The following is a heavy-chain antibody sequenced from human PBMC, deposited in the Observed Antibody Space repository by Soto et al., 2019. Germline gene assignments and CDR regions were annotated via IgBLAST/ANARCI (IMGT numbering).Heavy chain of an antibody. CDR2: ITPRDGTT. CDR3: ARGGGTLDY. V-gene: IGHV1-46*01. Sequence: QVQLVQSGADVKKSGASVKLSCKASGYTFINYSMYWVRQAPGQGLEWMGIITPRDGTTIYAQNFQGSVTMTRDTSTSTVYMELSSLRSDDTAVYYCARGGGTLDYWGQGTLVTVSS. CDR1: GYTFINYS. J-gene: IGHJ4*02.